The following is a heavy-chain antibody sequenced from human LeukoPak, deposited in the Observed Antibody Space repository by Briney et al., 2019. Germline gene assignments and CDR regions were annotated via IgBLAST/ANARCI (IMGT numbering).Heavy chain of an antibody. Sequence: GGSLRLSCAASGFTFSSYAMSWVRQAPGKGLEWVSYISSSGSTIYYADSVKGRFTISRDNSKNTLYLQMNSLRAEDTAVYYCAKDLTGYSSSWYFAFDIWGQGTMVTVSS. CDR2: ISSSGSTI. D-gene: IGHD6-13*01. V-gene: IGHV3-23*01. CDR1: GFTFSSYA. CDR3: AKDLTGYSSSWYFAFDI. J-gene: IGHJ3*02.